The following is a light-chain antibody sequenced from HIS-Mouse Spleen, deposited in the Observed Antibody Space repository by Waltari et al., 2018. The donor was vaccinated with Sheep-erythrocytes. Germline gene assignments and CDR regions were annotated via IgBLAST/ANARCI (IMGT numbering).Light chain of an antibody. Sequence: SYVLTQPPSVSVAPGKTARITCRGNNIGSKSVNWYQQRPGQAPVLVVYDDSDRPSGIPERFSGSNSGNTATLTISRVEAGDEADYYCQVWDSSSDHWVFGGGTKLTVL. J-gene: IGLJ3*02. V-gene: IGLV3-21*03. CDR2: DDS. CDR1: NIGSKS. CDR3: QVWDSSSDHWV.